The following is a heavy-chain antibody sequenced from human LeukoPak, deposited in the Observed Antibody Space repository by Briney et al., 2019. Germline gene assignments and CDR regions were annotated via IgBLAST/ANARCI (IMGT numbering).Heavy chain of an antibody. CDR1: GDSISGYY. CDR2: IYYSGST. Sequence: SDTLSLTCTVSGDSISGYYWSWIRQPPGKGLEWIGYIYYSGSTNYNPSLKSRVTISVDTSKNQFSLKLSSVTAADTALDYCARLTASQGYYYYGMDVWGQGTTVTVSS. CDR3: ARLTASQGYYYYGMDV. D-gene: IGHD1-14*01. J-gene: IGHJ6*02. V-gene: IGHV4-59*01.